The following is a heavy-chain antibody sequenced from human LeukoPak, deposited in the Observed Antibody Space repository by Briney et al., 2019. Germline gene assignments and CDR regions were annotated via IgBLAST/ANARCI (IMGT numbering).Heavy chain of an antibody. CDR3: ARPAYSSSLSSHFDP. CDR1: GYSFSTYW. CDR2: IYPRDSEI. Sequence: GESLKISCEGSGYSFSTYWIAWVRQMPGKGLEWMGSIYPRDSEIRYSPSFQGQVTISADNSICTAYLQWSSLKASDTAMYYCARPAYSSSLSSHFDPWGQGTLVTVSS. V-gene: IGHV5-51*01. J-gene: IGHJ5*02. D-gene: IGHD6-13*01.